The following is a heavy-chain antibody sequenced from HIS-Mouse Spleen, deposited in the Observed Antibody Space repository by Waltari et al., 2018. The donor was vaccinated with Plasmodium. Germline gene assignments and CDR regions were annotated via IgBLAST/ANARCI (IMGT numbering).Heavy chain of an antibody. Sequence: QVQLQESGPGLVKPSETLSLTCTVSGGPISSYYWSWIRQPPGKGLEWIACIYYSESTNYNPSLKSRVTISVDTSKNQFSLKLSSVTAADTAVFYCARGGYSSSSYYFDYWGQGTLVTVSS. CDR3: ARGGYSSSSYYFDY. V-gene: IGHV4-59*01. J-gene: IGHJ4*02. CDR2: IYYSEST. D-gene: IGHD6-6*01. CDR1: GGPISSYY.